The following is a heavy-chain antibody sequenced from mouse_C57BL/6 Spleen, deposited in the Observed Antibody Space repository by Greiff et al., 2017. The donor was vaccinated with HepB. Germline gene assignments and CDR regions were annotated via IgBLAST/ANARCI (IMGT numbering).Heavy chain of an antibody. D-gene: IGHD1-1*01. J-gene: IGHJ1*03. CDR3: ARGREKRSPGYWYFDV. CDR2: IDPSDSYT. CDR1: GYTFTSYW. Sequence: QVQLQQPGAELVKPGASVKLSCKASGYTFTSYWMHWVKQRPGQGLEWIGEIDPSDSYTNYNQKFKGKSTLTVDKSSSTAYMQLSSLTSEDSAVYYCARGREKRSPGYWYFDVWGTGTTVTVSS. V-gene: IGHV1-69*01.